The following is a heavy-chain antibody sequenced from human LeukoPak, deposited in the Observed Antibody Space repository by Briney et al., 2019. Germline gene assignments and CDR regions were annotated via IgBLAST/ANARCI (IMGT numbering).Heavy chain of an antibody. J-gene: IGHJ5*02. Sequence: GGSLRLSCAASGFTFSGYNMNWVRQAPGKGLEWVSFISTSSSYIHYADSVKGRFTISRDNAKNSLFLQMNSLRAEDTAVYYCARDGCSSTSCRFYNWFDPWGQGTLVTVSS. CDR2: ISTSSSYI. V-gene: IGHV3-21*01. D-gene: IGHD2-2*01. CDR3: ARDGCSSTSCRFYNWFDP. CDR1: GFTFSGYN.